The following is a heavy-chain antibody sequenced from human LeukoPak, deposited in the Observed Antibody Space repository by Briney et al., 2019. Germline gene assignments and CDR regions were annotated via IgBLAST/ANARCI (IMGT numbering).Heavy chain of an antibody. CDR1: GFTVSSNY. V-gene: IGHV3-53*01. Sequence: PGGSLRLSCAASGFTVSSNYMSWVRQAPGKGLEWVSVIYSGGSTHYADSVKGRFTISRDNFKSTLYLQMNSLRAEDTAVYYCAKGLTWDSTSCSDWGQGTLVTVSS. CDR3: AKGLTWDSTSCSD. CDR2: IYSGGST. D-gene: IGHD2-2*01. J-gene: IGHJ4*02.